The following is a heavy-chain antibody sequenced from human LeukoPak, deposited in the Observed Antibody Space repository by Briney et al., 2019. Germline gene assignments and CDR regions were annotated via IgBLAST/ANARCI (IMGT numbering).Heavy chain of an antibody. Sequence: GESLKISCKASGYSFTTFWIGWVRQKPGKGLEWMGLIYPGDSDTRYGPSFQGQVTISADKSIRTAYLQWSSLKASDTAMYYCARSPGTEYYMDVWGKGTTVTVSS. CDR3: ARSPGTEYYMDV. CDR1: GYSFTTFW. J-gene: IGHJ6*03. CDR2: IYPGDSDT. D-gene: IGHD1-1*01. V-gene: IGHV5-51*01.